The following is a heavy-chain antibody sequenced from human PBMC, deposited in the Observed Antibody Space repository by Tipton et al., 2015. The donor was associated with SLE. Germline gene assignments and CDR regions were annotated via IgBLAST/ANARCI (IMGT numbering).Heavy chain of an antibody. V-gene: IGHV3-15*01. CDR3: TTDHRPCFGDLLCDS. CDR2: IKSKTDGGTT. Sequence: SLRLSCAASGFTFSNAWMSWVRQAPGKGLEWVGRIKSKTDGGTTDYAAPVKGRFTISRDDSKNTLYLQMNSLKTEDTAVYYCTTDHRPCFGDLLCDSWGQETLVPVPP. J-gene: IGHJ5*01. D-gene: IGHD3-10*01. CDR1: GFTFSNAW.